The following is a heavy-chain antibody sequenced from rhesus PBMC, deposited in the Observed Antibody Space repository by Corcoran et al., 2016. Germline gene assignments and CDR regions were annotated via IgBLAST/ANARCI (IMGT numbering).Heavy chain of an antibody. Sequence: QVQLQESGPGRVKPSETLSLTCAVSGGSLSSHWWSWIRQPPGKGLEWIGEINGNSGRTNYNPSLKSRVTLSKDASKNQFSLKLTSVTAADTAVHYCVRNGDYYFDYWGQGVLVTVSS. CDR1: GGSLSSHW. D-gene: IGHD4-17*01. J-gene: IGHJ4*01. V-gene: IGHV4-80*01. CDR3: VRNGDYYFDY. CDR2: INGNSGRT.